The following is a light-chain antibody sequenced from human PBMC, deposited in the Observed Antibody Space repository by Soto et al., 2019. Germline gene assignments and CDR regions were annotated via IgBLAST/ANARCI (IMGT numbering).Light chain of an antibody. V-gene: IGLV2-11*01. J-gene: IGLJ2*01. CDR1: SSDVGAYSY. Sequence: QSALTQPRSVSGSPGQSVTISCTGTSSDVGAYSYVSWYQQHPGKAPELMIYDVIKRLSGVPDRFSGSKSGNTASLTISGIQAEDEADYYCSSYAGSYTLVFGGGTKVTVL. CDR3: SSYAGSYTLV. CDR2: DVI.